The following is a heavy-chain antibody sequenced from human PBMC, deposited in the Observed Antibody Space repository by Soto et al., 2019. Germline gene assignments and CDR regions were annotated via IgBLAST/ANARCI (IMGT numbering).Heavy chain of an antibody. CDR2: ISAYNGQT. J-gene: IGHJ5*02. CDR1: GYPFDTYG. V-gene: IGHV1-18*01. D-gene: IGHD3-3*01. CDR3: ARDPHEFWNSSFFDP. Sequence: ASVKVACKASGYPFDTYGINWVRQAPGQRPEWMGWISAYNGQTDYAQNFQGRVTMATDTSTNTAYMELRNLRSDDTAVYHCARDPHEFWNSSFFDPWGPGTLVTVSS.